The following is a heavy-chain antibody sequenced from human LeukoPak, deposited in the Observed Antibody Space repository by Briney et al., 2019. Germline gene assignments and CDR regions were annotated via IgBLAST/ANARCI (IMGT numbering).Heavy chain of an antibody. D-gene: IGHD1-26*01. CDR3: TTDRRYSGSYWFDY. CDR2: IKSKTDGGTT. Sequence: GGSLRLSCAASGFXFSNAWISWVRQAPGKGLEWFGRIKSKTDGGTTDYAAPVKGRFTISRDDSKNTLYLQMNSLKTEDTAVYYCTTDRRYSGSYWFDYWGQGTLVTVSS. J-gene: IGHJ4*02. V-gene: IGHV3-15*01. CDR1: GFXFSNAW.